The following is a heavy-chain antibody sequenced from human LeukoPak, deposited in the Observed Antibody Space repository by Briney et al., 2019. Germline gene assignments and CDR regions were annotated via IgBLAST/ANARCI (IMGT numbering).Heavy chain of an antibody. CDR2: ISGSGGST. D-gene: IGHD2-8*02. V-gene: IGHV3-23*01. Sequence: GGSLRLSCAASGFTFSSYGMSWVRQAPGKGLEWVSAISGSGGSTYYADSVKGRFTISRDNSKNTLYLQMDRLTIDDTAVYYCAKGADSGGYYTAEYFQFWGQGTLVTVSS. J-gene: IGHJ1*01. CDR1: GFTFSSYG. CDR3: AKGADSGGYYTAEYFQF.